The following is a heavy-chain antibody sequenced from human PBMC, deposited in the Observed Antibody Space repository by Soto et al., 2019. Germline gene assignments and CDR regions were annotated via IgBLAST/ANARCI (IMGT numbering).Heavy chain of an antibody. J-gene: IGHJ5*02. CDR1: GFSFSHYS. D-gene: IGHD3-10*01. V-gene: IGHV3-30*04. CDR3: VSPHSESSNAFDL. Sequence: LRLSSAASGFSFSHYSMHWVRQPPGKGLEWVALISYDGENQYFTDSVRGRFTISRDNSKTAVYLEMNNLRLDDTATYYCVSPHSESSNAFDLWGQGTLVTVSS. CDR2: ISYDGENQ.